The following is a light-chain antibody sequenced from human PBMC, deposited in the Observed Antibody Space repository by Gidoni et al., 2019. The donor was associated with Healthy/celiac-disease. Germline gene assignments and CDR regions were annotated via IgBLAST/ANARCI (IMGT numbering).Light chain of an antibody. V-gene: IGKV2-28*01. CDR1: QSLLHSNGYNY. Sequence: DIVMTPSPLSLPVTPGEPASISCRSSQSLLHSNGYNYLDWYLQKSGQSPQLLIYLGSNRASGVPDRVIGSGSGTDFTLKISRVEAEDVGVYYCMQALQTPRTFGGGTKVEIK. CDR2: LGS. J-gene: IGKJ4*01. CDR3: MQALQTPRT.